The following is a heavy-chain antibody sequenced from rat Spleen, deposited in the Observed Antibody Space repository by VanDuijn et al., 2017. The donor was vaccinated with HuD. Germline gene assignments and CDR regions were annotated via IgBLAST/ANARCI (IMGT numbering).Heavy chain of an antibody. CDR3: ARRRYDGTYYLY. CDR2: IDRAGNT. V-gene: IGHV3-3*01. D-gene: IGHD1-12*02. CDR1: GYSIASSYR. J-gene: IGHJ2*01. Sequence: EVPLQESGPGLVKPSQSLSLTCSVTGYSIASSYRWTWIRKFPGSRLAWMGYIDRAGNTNYNPSLKSRISITRDTSKNQFFLQVNSVTTEDTANYYCARRRYDGTYYLYWGQGVMVTVSS.